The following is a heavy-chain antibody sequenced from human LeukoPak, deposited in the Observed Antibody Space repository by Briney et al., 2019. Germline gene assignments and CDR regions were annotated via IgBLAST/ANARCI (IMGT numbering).Heavy chain of an antibody. D-gene: IGHD2-2*01. Sequence: ASVKVSCKASEDTFTNYYMHWVRQAPGQGLEWLGLINPNGGRTAYAQNFQGRVTMTRDTSTSTVYMELSSLRSDDTAVYYCARFAGGSGYCSSTSCPYYFDYWGQGTLVTVSS. CDR2: INPNGGRT. J-gene: IGHJ4*02. CDR3: ARFAGGSGYCSSTSCPYYFDY. CDR1: EDTFTNYY. V-gene: IGHV1-46*01.